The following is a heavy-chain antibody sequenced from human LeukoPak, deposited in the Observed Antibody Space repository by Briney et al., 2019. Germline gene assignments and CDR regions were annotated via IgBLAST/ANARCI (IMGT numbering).Heavy chain of an antibody. D-gene: IGHD4-17*01. CDR2: ISYDGSNK. J-gene: IGHJ4*02. V-gene: IGHV3-30*18. CDR1: GFTFSSYG. Sequence: GGSLRLSCAASGFTFSSYGMHWVRQAPGKGLEWVAVISYDGSNKYYADSVKGRFSISRDNSKNTLYLQMNSLRAEDTAVYYCAKEATVPFDYWGQGTLVTVSS. CDR3: AKEATVPFDY.